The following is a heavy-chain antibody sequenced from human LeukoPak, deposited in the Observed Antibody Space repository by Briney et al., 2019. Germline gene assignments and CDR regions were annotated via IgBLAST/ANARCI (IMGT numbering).Heavy chain of an antibody. CDR3: AKGHYYDSSGYYYVDI. CDR1: GFTFSSYG. J-gene: IGHJ3*02. D-gene: IGHD3-22*01. CDR2: IRYDGSNK. Sequence: PGGSLRLSCAASGFTFSSYGMHWVRQAPGKGLEWVAFIRYDGSNKYYADSVKGRFTISRDNSKNTLYLQMNSLRAEDTAVYYCAKGHYYDSSGYYYVDIWGQGTMVTVSS. V-gene: IGHV3-30*02.